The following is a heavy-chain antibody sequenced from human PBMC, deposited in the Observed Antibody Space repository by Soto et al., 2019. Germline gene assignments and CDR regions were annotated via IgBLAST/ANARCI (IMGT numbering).Heavy chain of an antibody. D-gene: IGHD3-10*01. J-gene: IGHJ4*02. CDR3: ARDKGDGSGSYYGY. V-gene: IGHV1-18*01. CDR1: GYTFTSYG. CDR2: ISAYNGNT. Sequence: QVQLVQSGAEVKKPGASVKVSCKASGYTFTSYGISWVRQATGQGLEWMGWISAYNGNTNYAQKLQDRVTMATDTSTRTADMELRSLRSDDTAVYYFARDKGDGSGSYYGYWGQGTLVTVSS.